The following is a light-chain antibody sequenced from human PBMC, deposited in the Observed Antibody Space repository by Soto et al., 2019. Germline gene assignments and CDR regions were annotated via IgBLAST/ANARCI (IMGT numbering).Light chain of an antibody. Sequence: QAVVTQEPSLTVSPGGTVTLTCGSSTGAVTSTHSPYWFQQKPGQAPRTLIFDTSNKHSWTPARFSGSLLGPQAALTLSGAQPEDEAEYYCLLSYSGPRGPRVVFGGGTKVTVL. CDR2: DTS. V-gene: IGLV7-46*01. J-gene: IGLJ2*01. CDR3: LLSYSGPRGPRVV. CDR1: TGAVTSTHS.